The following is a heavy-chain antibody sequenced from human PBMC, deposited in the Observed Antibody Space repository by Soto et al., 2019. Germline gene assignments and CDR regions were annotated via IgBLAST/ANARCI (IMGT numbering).Heavy chain of an antibody. V-gene: IGHV3-23*01. Sequence: GGSLRLSCAASGFTFSSYAMSWVRQAPGKGLEWVSAISGSGGSTYYADSVKGRFTISRDNSKNTLYLQMNSLRAEDTAVYYCAKDQGPHSWVPAATKPYYYYMDVWGKGTTVTVSS. D-gene: IGHD2-2*01. J-gene: IGHJ6*03. CDR3: AKDQGPHSWVPAATKPYYYYMDV. CDR1: GFTFSSYA. CDR2: ISGSGGST.